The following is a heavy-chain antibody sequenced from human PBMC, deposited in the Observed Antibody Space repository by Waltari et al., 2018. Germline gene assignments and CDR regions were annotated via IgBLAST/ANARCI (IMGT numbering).Heavy chain of an antibody. CDR3: AAGTYYDFWSGSRGPDAFDI. J-gene: IGHJ3*02. V-gene: IGHV1-58*01. Sequence: QMQLVQSGPEVKKPGTSVKVSCKASGFTFTSSAVQWVRPARGQRLEWIGGIVVGSGNTNYAQKFQERSTITRDMSTSTAYMELSSLRSEDTAVYYCAAGTYYDFWSGSRGPDAFDIWGQGTMVTVSS. D-gene: IGHD3-3*01. CDR1: GFTFTSSA. CDR2: IVVGSGNT.